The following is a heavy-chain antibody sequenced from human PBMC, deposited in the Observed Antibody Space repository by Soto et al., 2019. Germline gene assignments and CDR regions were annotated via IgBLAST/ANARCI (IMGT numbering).Heavy chain of an antibody. CDR3: ARGRLERHYYYYYGMDV. CDR2: INHSGST. CDR1: DGSFSGYY. D-gene: IGHD1-1*01. V-gene: IGHV4-34*01. Sequence: PSETLSLTFAVYDGSFSGYYWSWIRQPPGKGLEWIGEINHSGSTNYNPSLKSRVTISVDTSKNQFSLKLSSVTAADTAVYYCARGRLERHYYYYYGMDVWGQGTTVTVSS. J-gene: IGHJ6*02.